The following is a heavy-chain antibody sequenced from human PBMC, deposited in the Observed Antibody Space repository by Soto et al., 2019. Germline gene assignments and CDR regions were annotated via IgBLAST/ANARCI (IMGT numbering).Heavy chain of an antibody. CDR2: IIPLLGTV. CDR1: GVTSSSYV. J-gene: IGHJ4*02. V-gene: IGHV1-69*06. Sequence: QVQLVQSGAEVKKPGSSVKVSCKASGVTSSSYVISWVRQAPGEGLEWMGDIIPLLGTVNYAQKFRGRVTMTADRSTTTAYMDLSSLKSEDTAVYYGAGFGYSRGYAYWGQGTLVPVSS. CDR3: AGFGYSRGYAY. D-gene: IGHD5-18*01.